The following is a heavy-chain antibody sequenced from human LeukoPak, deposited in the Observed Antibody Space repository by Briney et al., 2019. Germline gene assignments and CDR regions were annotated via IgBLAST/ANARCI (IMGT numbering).Heavy chain of an antibody. D-gene: IGHD3-9*01. V-gene: IGHV5-51*01. CDR2: IYPGDSDT. CDR3: ARLHYYDILTGYLYYFDY. J-gene: IGHJ4*02. Sequence: GKSLKISCKGSGFHFTSYWIGWGRQVPGKGLEGMGIIYPGDSDTRYSPSFQGQVTISADKSISTAYLQWSSLKASDTAMYYCARLHYYDILTGYLYYFDYWGQGTLVTVSS. CDR1: GFHFTSYW.